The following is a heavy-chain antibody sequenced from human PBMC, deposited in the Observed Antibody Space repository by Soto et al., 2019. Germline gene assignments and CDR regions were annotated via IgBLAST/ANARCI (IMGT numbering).Heavy chain of an antibody. CDR1: GYSFAGYW. V-gene: IGHV5-10-1*01. J-gene: IGHJ4*02. D-gene: IGHD3-22*01. CDR2: IDPSDSQT. CDR3: ARQIYDSDTGPNFQYYFDS. Sequence: GESLKISCKGSGYSFAGYWITWVRQKPGKGLEWMGRIDPSDSQTYYSPSFRGHVTISVTKSITTVSLQWSSLRASDTAMYYCARQIYDSDTGPNFQYYFDSWGQGTPVTVSS.